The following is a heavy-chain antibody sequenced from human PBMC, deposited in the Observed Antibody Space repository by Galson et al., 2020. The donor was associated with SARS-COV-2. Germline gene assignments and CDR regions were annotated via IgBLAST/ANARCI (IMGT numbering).Heavy chain of an antibody. CDR2: FDPEDGET. CDR3: ATAIWAITMVVPSYFDY. J-gene: IGHJ4*02. D-gene: IGHD3-22*01. V-gene: IGHV1-24*01. CDR1: GYTLTELS. Sequence: ASVKVSCKVSGYTLTELSMHWVRQAPGKGLEWMGGFDPEDGETIYAQKFQCRVTMTEDTSTDTAYMELSSLRSEDTAVYYCATAIWAITMVVPSYFDYWGQGTLVTVSS.